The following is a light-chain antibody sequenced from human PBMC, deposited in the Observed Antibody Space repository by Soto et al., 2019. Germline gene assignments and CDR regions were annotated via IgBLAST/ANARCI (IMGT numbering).Light chain of an antibody. Sequence: EIVLTQSPGTLSLSPGERATLSCRASQSVSSSYLAWYQQKPGQAPRLLIYGASSRATGIPDRFSGSGSGRESTLTISRMEPEEFAVYYCQQYGSPPFTFGPGTKVDIK. J-gene: IGKJ3*01. CDR1: QSVSSSY. CDR3: QQYGSPPFT. CDR2: GAS. V-gene: IGKV3-20*01.